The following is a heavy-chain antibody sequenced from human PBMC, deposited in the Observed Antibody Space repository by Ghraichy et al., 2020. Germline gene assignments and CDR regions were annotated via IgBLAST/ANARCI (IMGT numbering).Heavy chain of an antibody. Sequence: SVKVACKASGGTFSSYAISWVRQAPGQGLEWMGGIIPIFGTANYAQKFQGRVTITADESTSTAYMELSSLRSEDTAVYYCARTAIIDYGGNPYYYYYYMDVWGKGTTVTVSS. J-gene: IGHJ6*03. CDR3: ARTAIIDYGGNPYYYYYYMDV. CDR2: IIPIFGTA. CDR1: GGTFSSYA. V-gene: IGHV1-69*13. D-gene: IGHD4-23*01.